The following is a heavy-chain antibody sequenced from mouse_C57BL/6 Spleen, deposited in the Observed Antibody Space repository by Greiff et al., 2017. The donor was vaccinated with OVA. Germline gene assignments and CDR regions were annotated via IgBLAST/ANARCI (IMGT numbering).Heavy chain of an antibody. V-gene: IGHV1-50*01. CDR3: ARSILRSLDAMDY. CDR2: IDPSDSYT. J-gene: IGHJ4*01. CDR1: GYTFTSYW. Sequence: QVQLKQSGAELVKPGASVKLSCKASGYTFTSYWMQWVKQRPGQGLAWIGEIDPSDSYTNYNQKFKGQATLTVDTSSSTANMQLSSLTSEDSAVYYCARSILRSLDAMDYWGQGTSVTVSS. D-gene: IGHD1-1*01.